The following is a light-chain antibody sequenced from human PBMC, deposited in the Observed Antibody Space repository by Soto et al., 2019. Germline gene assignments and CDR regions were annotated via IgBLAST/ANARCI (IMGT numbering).Light chain of an antibody. J-gene: IGKJ1*01. CDR3: QQYGSSPWT. CDR2: GTS. V-gene: IGKV3-20*01. Sequence: ETVLTQSPGSLSLSLGDRATLSCRASQTVSNSYLAWYQQKPGQAPRLLIYGTSSRATGIPDRFSGSGSGTDFTLTINRLEPEDFVIYYCQQYGSSPWTVGQGTKGDSK. CDR1: QTVSNSY.